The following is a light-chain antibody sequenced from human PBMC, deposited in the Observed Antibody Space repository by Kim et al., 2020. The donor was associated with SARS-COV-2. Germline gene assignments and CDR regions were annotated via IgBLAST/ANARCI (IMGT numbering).Light chain of an antibody. J-gene: IGLJ2*01. V-gene: IGLV1-44*01. CDR3: EAWDDSLNGLHVV. Sequence: VTISCSGSRSNSGSNTVNWYQQLPGPAPKLLIYSNNQRPSGVPDRFSGSKSGTSASLAISGLQSEDEADYYWEAWDDSLNGLHVVFGGGTQLTVL. CDR2: SNN. CDR1: RSNSGSNT.